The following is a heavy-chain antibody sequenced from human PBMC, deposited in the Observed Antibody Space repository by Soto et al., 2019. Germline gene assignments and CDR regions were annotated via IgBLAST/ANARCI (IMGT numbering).Heavy chain of an antibody. Sequence: QVQLVQSGAEVKKPGASVKVSCKASGYTFTSYGISWVRQAPGQGLEWMGWISAYNGNTNYAQKLQGRVTMTTDPSTSTAYMELRSLRSDDTAVYYCARDIPQGLGGATSVNYYSYGMDVWGQGTTVTVSS. CDR1: GYTFTSYG. CDR2: ISAYNGNT. D-gene: IGHD1-26*01. V-gene: IGHV1-18*01. J-gene: IGHJ6*02. CDR3: ARDIPQGLGGATSVNYYSYGMDV.